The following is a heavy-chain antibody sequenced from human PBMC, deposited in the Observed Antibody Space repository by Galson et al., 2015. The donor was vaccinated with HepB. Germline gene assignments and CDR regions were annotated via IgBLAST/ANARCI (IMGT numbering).Heavy chain of an antibody. J-gene: IGHJ6*02. Sequence: SVKVSCKVSGYTLTELSMHWVRQAPGKGLEWMGGFDPEDGETIYAQKFQGRVTMTEDTSTDTAYMELSSLRSEDTAVYYCATGWGVELTTPYYYYYGMDVWGQGTTVTVSS. V-gene: IGHV1-24*01. CDR3: ATGWGVELTTPYYYYYGMDV. CDR2: FDPEDGET. D-gene: IGHD4-11*01. CDR1: GYTLTELS.